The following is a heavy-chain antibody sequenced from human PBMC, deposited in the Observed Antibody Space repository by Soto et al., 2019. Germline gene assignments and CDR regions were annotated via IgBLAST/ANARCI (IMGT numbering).Heavy chain of an antibody. CDR1: GYTFTSYD. D-gene: IGHD6-25*01. J-gene: IGHJ6*02. Sequence: QVQLVQSGAEVKKPGASVKVSCKASGYTFTSYDINWVRQAPGQGLEWMGWMNPHSGNTGYAQKFQGRVTKTRNTSISTAYTHPPTLGSKHTALYYSAGYCVTGLDLRAQRPTVTDSS. V-gene: IGHV1-8*01. CDR3: AGYCVTGLDL. CDR2: MNPHSGNT.